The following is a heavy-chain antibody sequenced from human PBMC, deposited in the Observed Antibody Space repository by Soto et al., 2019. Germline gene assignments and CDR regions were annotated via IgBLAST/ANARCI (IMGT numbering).Heavy chain of an antibody. CDR3: ASERRRDDSNYFDALKV. CDR1: GGFYSIKT. Sequence: QVQLVQSGAEVKKPGSSVKVSCKASGGFYSIKTISWVRQAPGQGLEWMGRIIPLVHIINNAQKFQGRVAIVWDKATSTGYMELRSLKSDDTAIYFGASERRRDDSNYFDALKVWGQGTMVTVSS. CDR2: IIPLVHII. D-gene: IGHD3-22*01. J-gene: IGHJ3*01. V-gene: IGHV1-69*04.